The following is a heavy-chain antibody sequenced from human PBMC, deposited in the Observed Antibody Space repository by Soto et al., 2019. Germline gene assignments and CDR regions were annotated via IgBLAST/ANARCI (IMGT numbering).Heavy chain of an antibody. CDR2: IWYDGSNK. Sequence: QVPLVESGGGVVQPGRSLRLSCAASGFTFSSYGMHWVRQAPGKGLEWVAVIWYDGSNKYYADSVKGRFTISRDNSKNTLYLQMNSLRAEDTAVYFCARTGILTGPIDYRGQGTLVTVSS. J-gene: IGHJ4*02. D-gene: IGHD3-9*01. V-gene: IGHV3-33*01. CDR1: GFTFSSYG. CDR3: ARTGILTGPIDY.